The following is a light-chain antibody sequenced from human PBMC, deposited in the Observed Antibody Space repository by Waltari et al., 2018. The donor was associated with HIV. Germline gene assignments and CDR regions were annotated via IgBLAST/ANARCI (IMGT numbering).Light chain of an antibody. Sequence: QTVVTQEPSFSVSPGGTVTLTCGLSSGSVSTRYYPSWYQQTPGQAPRTLIYSTNTRSSGVPDRCSGSILGNKAALTITGAQADDESDYYCVMYMGSGPWVFGGGTKLTVL. CDR3: VMYMGSGPWV. J-gene: IGLJ3*02. CDR1: SGSVSTRYY. CDR2: STN. V-gene: IGLV8-61*01.